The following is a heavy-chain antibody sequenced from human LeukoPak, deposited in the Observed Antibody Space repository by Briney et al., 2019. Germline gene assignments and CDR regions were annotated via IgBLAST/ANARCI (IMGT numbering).Heavy chain of an antibody. CDR2: INSDGSST. J-gene: IGHJ4*02. CDR1: GFTFSSYW. Sequence: GGSLRLSCAASGFTFSSYWMHWVRQAPGKGLVWVSRINSDGSSTSYADSVKGRFTISRDNAKNTLYLQMNSLRAEDTAVYYCARVEGGKSPDFDYWGQGTLVTVSS. D-gene: IGHD4-23*01. CDR3: ARVEGGKSPDFDY. V-gene: IGHV3-74*01.